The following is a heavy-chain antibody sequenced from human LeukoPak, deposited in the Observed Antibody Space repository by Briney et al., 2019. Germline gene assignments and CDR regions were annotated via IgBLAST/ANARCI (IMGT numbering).Heavy chain of an antibody. CDR2: IRSKTYGGTT. CDR3: TRYSGRTDY. D-gene: IGHD5-18*01. CDR1: GFTFGTYA. V-gene: IGHV3-49*03. Sequence: GGSLRLSCTSSGFTFGTYAVSWFRQAPGKGLEWVALIRSKTYGGTTEYAASVKGRFTISRDDSKSIAYLQMNSLKTEDTAVYYCTRYSGRTDYWGQGTLVSVSS. J-gene: IGHJ4*02.